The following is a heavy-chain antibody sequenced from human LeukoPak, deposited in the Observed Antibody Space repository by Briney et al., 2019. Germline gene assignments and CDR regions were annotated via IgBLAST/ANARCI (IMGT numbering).Heavy chain of an antibody. J-gene: IGHJ4*02. CDR2: ISFVGSNK. CDR3: AKARLSGYKSEYFDY. CDR1: GFTFTNYG. V-gene: IGHV3-30*18. Sequence: GGSLRLSCAASGFTFTNYGMHWVRQAPGKGLEWVAVISFVGSNKYYADSVKGRFTISRDNSKNTLYLQMNSLRAEDTAVYYCAKARLSGYKSEYFDYWGQGTLVTVSS. D-gene: IGHD3-22*01.